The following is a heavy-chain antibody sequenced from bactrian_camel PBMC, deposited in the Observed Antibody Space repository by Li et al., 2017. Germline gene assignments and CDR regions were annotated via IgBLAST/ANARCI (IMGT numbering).Heavy chain of an antibody. Sequence: VQLVESGGDSVEAGGSLRLSCVASGYDINSNCVGWFRQAPGKGLEWVSSINGGGSTTYYVDPLKGRFTISRDNAKNTVYLQMDSLKPEDTAVYSCVRDAYGGAWGFDYWGQGTQVTVS. J-gene: IGHJ6*01. CDR2: INGGGSTT. D-gene: IGHD1*01. CDR1: GYDINSNC. V-gene: IGHV3S40*01. CDR3: VRDAYGGAWGFDY.